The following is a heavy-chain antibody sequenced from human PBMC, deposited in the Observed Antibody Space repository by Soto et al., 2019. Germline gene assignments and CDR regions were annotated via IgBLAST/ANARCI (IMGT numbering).Heavy chain of an antibody. CDR3: ARDSAVTTRDYYYYYGMDV. V-gene: IGHV4-30-4*01. Sequence: SETLSLTCTVYGGSVSSGDYYWSWIRQPPGKGLEWIGYIFYSGSAHYNPSLKSRVTISIDTSKSQFSLKLSSVTAADTAVYYCARDSAVTTRDYYYYYGMDVWGQGTTVTVSS. J-gene: IGHJ6*02. D-gene: IGHD4-17*01. CDR1: GGSVSSGDYY. CDR2: IFYSGSA.